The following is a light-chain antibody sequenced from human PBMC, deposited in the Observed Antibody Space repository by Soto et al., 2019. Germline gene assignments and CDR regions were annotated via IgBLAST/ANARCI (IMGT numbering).Light chain of an antibody. CDR1: QSLVNTY. J-gene: IGKJ1*01. V-gene: IGKV3-20*01. CDR2: DAS. CDR3: QSYGSSRT. Sequence: VLTHWPGSLSLSPGDRATLSCSASQSLVNTYVAWYQQKAGQANRLLIFDASTRATGIPDSFSGSGSGTDLTLSISRLEPEDFAVYYCQSYGSSRTFGHGTKVDIK.